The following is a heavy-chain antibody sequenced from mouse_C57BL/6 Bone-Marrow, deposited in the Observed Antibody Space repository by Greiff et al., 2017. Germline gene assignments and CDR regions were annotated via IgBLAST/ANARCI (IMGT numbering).Heavy chain of an antibody. D-gene: IGHD2-3*01. CDR1: GYTFTSYW. CDR3: AREGDGYYFDY. V-gene: IGHV1-64*01. Sequence: VQLQQPGAELVKPGASVKLSCKASGYTFTSYWMHWVKQRPGQGLEWIGMIHPNSGSTNYNEKFKSKATLTVDQSSSTAYMQLSSMTSEDSAVYYCAREGDGYYFDYWGQGTPLTVSS. J-gene: IGHJ2*01. CDR2: IHPNSGST.